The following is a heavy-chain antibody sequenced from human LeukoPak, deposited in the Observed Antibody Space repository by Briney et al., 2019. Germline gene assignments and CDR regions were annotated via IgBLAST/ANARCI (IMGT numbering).Heavy chain of an antibody. CDR1: GFTFSSYA. J-gene: IGHJ4*02. V-gene: IGHV3-23*01. CDR2: ISGSGGRT. CDR3: AKPAISSRGWYYDY. Sequence: GGSLRLSCAASGFTFSSYAMSWVRQAPGKGLEWVSGISGSGGRTHYADSVKGRFTISRDNSKNTLYLQMNSLRAEDTAVYYCAKPAISSRGWYYDYWGQGTLVTVSS. D-gene: IGHD6-19*01.